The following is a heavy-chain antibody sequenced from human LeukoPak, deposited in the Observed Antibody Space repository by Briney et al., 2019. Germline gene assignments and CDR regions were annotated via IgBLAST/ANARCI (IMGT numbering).Heavy chain of an antibody. CDR3: AKDYCTNGVCYVFDY. J-gene: IGHJ4*02. V-gene: IGHV3-43D*04. D-gene: IGHD2-8*01. Sequence: GGSLRPSCAASGFTFDDYAMHWVRQAPGKGLEWVSLISWDGGSTYYADSVKGRFTISRDNSKNSLYLQMNSLRAEDTALYYCAKDYCTNGVCYVFDYWGQGTLVTVSS. CDR1: GFTFDDYA. CDR2: ISWDGGST.